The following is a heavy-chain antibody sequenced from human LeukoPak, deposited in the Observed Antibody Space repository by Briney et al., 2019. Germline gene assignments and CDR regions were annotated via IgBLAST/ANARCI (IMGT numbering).Heavy chain of an antibody. Sequence: SETLSLTCAVYGGSFSGYYWSWIRQPPGKGLEWIGEINHSGSTNYNPSLKSRVTISVDTSKNQFSLMLSSVTAADTAVYYCARGWHCNWFDPWGQGTLVTVSS. CDR2: INHSGST. CDR1: GGSFSGYY. CDR3: ARGWHCNWFDP. J-gene: IGHJ5*02. D-gene: IGHD5-24*01. V-gene: IGHV4-34*01.